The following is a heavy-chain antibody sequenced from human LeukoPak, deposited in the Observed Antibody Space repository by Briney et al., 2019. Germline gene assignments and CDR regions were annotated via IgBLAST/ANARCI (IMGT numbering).Heavy chain of an antibody. D-gene: IGHD4-17*01. CDR1: GFTFSTYW. J-gene: IGHJ4*02. Sequence: PGGSLRLSCAASGFTFSTYWMHWVRQAPGKGLVWVARIKGDGSSTIYADSVKGRFTISRDNSKNTLYLQTSSLRAEDTAVYYCARASTTVPNLLDHWGRGTLATVSS. V-gene: IGHV3-74*01. CDR2: IKGDGSST. CDR3: ARASTTVPNLLDH.